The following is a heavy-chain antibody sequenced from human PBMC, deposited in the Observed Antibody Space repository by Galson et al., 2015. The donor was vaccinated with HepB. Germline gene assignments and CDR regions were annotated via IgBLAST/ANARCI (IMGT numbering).Heavy chain of an antibody. CDR2: ISGNSGGT. V-gene: IGHV3-23*01. J-gene: IGHJ4*02. Sequence: SLRLSCAASGFTFSNYVVSWVRQVPGKGLEWVSAISGNSGGTYYADSVKGRFTISRDNSKNTLYLQMNNLKAEDTAVYYCAKDVIVGALGSFDYWGQGTLVTVSS. D-gene: IGHD1-26*01. CDR3: AKDVIVGALGSFDY. CDR1: GFTFSNYV.